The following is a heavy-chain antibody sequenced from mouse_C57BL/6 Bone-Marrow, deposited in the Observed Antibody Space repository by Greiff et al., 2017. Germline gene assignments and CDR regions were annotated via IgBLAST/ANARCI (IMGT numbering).Heavy chain of an antibody. D-gene: IGHD2-5*01. CDR2: IYPGSGYT. CDR1: GYTFTDYS. J-gene: IGHJ2*01. V-gene: IGHV1-76*01. CDR3: ARSGCSNFHY. Sequence: QVQLKESGAELVRPGASVKLSCKASGYTFTDYSISWVKQRPGQGLEWIARIYPGSGYTYYNEKFKGKVTLTAENSSSTAYMQLSSLTSEDSAVYFCARSGCSNFHYWGQGTTLTVSS.